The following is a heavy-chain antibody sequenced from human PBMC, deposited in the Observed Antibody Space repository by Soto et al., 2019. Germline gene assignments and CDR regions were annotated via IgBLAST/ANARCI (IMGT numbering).Heavy chain of an antibody. CDR1: GGSSGGVGDY. Sequence: PSETLSLTCTVAGGSSGGVGDYWSWIRQHPGKGLEWIGYIYYSGSTYYNPSLKSRVTISVDTSKNQFSLKLSSVTAADTAVYYCARGGGIFGVVLGGMDVWGQGTTVTVSS. CDR3: ARGGGIFGVVLGGMDV. D-gene: IGHD3-3*01. CDR2: IYYSGST. J-gene: IGHJ6*02. V-gene: IGHV4-31*03.